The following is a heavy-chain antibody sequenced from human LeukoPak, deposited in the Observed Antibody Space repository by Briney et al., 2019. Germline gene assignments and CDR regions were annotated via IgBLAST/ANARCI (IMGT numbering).Heavy chain of an antibody. J-gene: IGHJ4*02. CDR2: IIPIFGTA. CDR3: AGGPNWYHFDY. D-gene: IGHD7-27*01. V-gene: IGHV1-69*13. CDR1: GGTFSSYA. Sequence: GASVKVSCKASGGTFSSYAISWVRQAPGQGLEWMGGIIPIFGTANYAQKFQGRVTITADESTSTAYMELSSLRSEDTAVYYCAGGPNWYHFDYWGQGTLVTVSS.